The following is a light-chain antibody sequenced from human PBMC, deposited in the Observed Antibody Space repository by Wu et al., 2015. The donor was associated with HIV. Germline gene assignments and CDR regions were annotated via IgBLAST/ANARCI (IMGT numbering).Light chain of an antibody. CDR3: QQYGSSPLT. CDR2: DTS. V-gene: IGKV3-20*01. Sequence: SCRASQSVASFFAWYQQKPGQAPRLLIYDTSIRATGVSDRFSGSGSGTDFTLTISRLEPEDFAVYHCQQYGSSPLTFGGGTKVEIK. CDR1: QSVASF. J-gene: IGKJ4*01.